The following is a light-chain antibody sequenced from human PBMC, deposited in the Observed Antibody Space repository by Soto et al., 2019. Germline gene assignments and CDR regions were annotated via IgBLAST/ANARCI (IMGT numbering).Light chain of an antibody. Sequence: QSVLPQPASVSGSPGRSITISCTGTSSDVGGYNYVSWYQQHPGKAPKFMIYDVSNRPSGVSNRFSGSKSGNTASLTISGLQAEDEADYYCSSYTTSNTRQIVFGTGTKVTVL. CDR3: SSYTTSNTRQIV. V-gene: IGLV2-14*01. CDR1: SSDVGGYNY. CDR2: DVS. J-gene: IGLJ1*01.